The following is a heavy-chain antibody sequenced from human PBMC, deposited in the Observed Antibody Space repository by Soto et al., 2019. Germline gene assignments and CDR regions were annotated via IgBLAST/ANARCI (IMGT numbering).Heavy chain of an antibody. D-gene: IGHD6-13*01. Sequence: ASVKVSCKASGYTFTSYGISWVRQAPGQGLEWMGWISAYNGNTNYAQKLQGRVTMTTDTSTSTAYMELRSLGSDDTAVYYCATQARGQQLATDWGQGTLVTVSS. CDR3: ATQARGQQLATD. CDR1: GYTFTSYG. J-gene: IGHJ4*02. CDR2: ISAYNGNT. V-gene: IGHV1-18*01.